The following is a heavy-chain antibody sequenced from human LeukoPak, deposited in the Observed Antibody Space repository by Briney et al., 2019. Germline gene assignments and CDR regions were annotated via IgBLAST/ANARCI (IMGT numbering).Heavy chain of an antibody. CDR3: ARGYGLTPVKY. CDR1: GGTFSSYA. D-gene: IGHD4-17*01. Sequence: ASVKVSCKASGGTFSSYAISWVRQAPGQGLEWMGWISAYNGNTNYAQKFQGRVTMTTDTSTSTAYVELRSLRSDDTAIYYCARGYGLTPVKYWGQGTLVTVSS. J-gene: IGHJ4*02. CDR2: ISAYNGNT. V-gene: IGHV1-18*01.